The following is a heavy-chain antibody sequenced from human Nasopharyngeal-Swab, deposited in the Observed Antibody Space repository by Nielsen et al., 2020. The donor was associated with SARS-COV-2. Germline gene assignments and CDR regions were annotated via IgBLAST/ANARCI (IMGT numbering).Heavy chain of an antibody. CDR2: INPNSGGT. V-gene: IGHV1-2*02. CDR1: GYTFTGYS. D-gene: IGHD5-18*01. CDR3: ARVPTRGYSYGSFGY. Sequence: ASVKVSCKASGYTFTGYSMHWVRQAPGQGLEWMGWINPNSGGTNYAQKSQGRVTMTRDTSISTAYMELSRLRSDDTAVYYCARVPTRGYSYGSFGYWGQGTLVTVSS. J-gene: IGHJ4*02.